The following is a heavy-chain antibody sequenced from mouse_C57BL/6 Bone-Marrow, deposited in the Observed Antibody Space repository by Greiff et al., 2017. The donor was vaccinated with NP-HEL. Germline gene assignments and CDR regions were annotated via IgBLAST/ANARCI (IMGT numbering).Heavy chain of an antibody. V-gene: IGHV5-9-1*02. CDR3: TRADYYGSSHTFAY. J-gene: IGHJ3*01. D-gene: IGHD1-1*01. CDR2: ISSGGDYI. CDR1: GFTFSSYA. Sequence: EVKLMESGEGLVKPGGSLKLSCAASGFTFSSYAMSWVRQTPEKRLEWVAYISSGGDYIYYADTVKGRFTISRDNARNTLYLQMSSLKSEDTAMYYCTRADYYGSSHTFAYWGQGTLVTVSA.